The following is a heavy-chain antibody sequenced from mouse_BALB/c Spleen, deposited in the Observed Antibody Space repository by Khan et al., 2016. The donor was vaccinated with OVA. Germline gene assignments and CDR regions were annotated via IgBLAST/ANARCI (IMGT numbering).Heavy chain of an antibody. V-gene: IGHV2-6-1*01. D-gene: IGHD2-10*01. Sequence: QVQLKQSGPGLVAPSQSLSITCTISGFSLTNYGIHWVRQPPGKGLEWLALMWSDGSTPYNSALKSRLTISKDKSKSQVFLKMNSLQTDDTAMYFCARQPYYHYNVMDYWGQGTSVTVSS. CDR3: ARQPYYHYNVMDY. J-gene: IGHJ4*01. CDR2: MWSDGST. CDR1: GFSLTNYG.